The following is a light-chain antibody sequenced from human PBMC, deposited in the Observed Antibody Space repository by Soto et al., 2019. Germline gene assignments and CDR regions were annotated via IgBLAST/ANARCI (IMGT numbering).Light chain of an antibody. CDR1: SSDIGGYNS. J-gene: IGLJ1*01. Sequence: QSALTQPASVSGSPGQSITISCSGTSSDIGGYNSVSWYQQHPGKAPKLMIYEVSNRPSGISNRFSGYKSGNTSSLTISGLQAEDEADYYCSSYTSSVAHVVGTGTKLTVL. CDR3: SSYTSSVAHV. V-gene: IGLV2-14*01. CDR2: EVS.